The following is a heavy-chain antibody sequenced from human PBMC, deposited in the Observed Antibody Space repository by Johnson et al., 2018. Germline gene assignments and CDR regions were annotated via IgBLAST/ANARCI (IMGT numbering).Heavy chain of an antibody. CDR3: ARDNEFQFDSRGSVGLALDI. Sequence: QVQLQESGPGLVKXSETLALTCGVSGASISSSNWWSWVRQSPGKGLAWIGEVYHSGSTNYNPSLHSRVTISVDVSKNQFSLKLESVTAADTAVYYCARDNEFQFDSRGSVGLALDIWGQGTMVFVSS. CDR1: GASISSSNW. V-gene: IGHV4-4*02. J-gene: IGHJ3*02. CDR2: VYHSGST. D-gene: IGHD3-10*01.